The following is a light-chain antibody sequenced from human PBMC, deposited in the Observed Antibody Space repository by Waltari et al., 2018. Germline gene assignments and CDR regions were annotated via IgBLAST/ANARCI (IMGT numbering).Light chain of an antibody. CDR1: SSNIGSNF. CDR2: RNT. V-gene: IGLV1-47*01. J-gene: IGLJ3*02. Sequence: QSVLTQPPSASGTPGQRVTISCSGSSSNIGSNFVYWYQQLPGTAPKLLIYRNTPRPSGVPGRFSGSTSGTSASLAISGLRSEDEADYYCAPWDDSLSGPGVFGGGTKLTVL. CDR3: APWDDSLSGPGV.